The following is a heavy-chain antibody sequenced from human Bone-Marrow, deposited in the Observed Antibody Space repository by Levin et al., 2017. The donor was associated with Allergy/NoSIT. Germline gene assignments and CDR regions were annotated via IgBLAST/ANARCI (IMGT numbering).Heavy chain of an antibody. V-gene: IGHV3-7*01. CDR1: GFIFNKYW. J-gene: IGHJ4*02. Sequence: GESLKISCEVSGFIFNKYWMSWVRQAPGKGLEWVANIEEDGSEKYYMDSVKGRFTISRDNTKNSLHLQMTSLRAEDTAVYYCAREYYRGYFDFWGQGTLVTVSS. D-gene: IGHD3-10*01. CDR2: IEEDGSEK. CDR3: AREYYRGYFDF.